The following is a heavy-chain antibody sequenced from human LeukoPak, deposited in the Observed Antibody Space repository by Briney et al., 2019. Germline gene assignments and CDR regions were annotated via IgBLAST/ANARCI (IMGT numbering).Heavy chain of an antibody. Sequence: GGSLRLSCAASGFTFRSYWMNWVRQPPRKELDWVANIKHNGSEKYYVVAMKDRFTISSGNAKNSLYLQMNSLRAEDTAVYYCARESITIFGVVIDYWGQGTLVTVSS. CDR3: ARESITIFGVVIDY. V-gene: IGHV3-7*01. J-gene: IGHJ4*02. D-gene: IGHD3-3*01. CDR2: IKHNGSEK. CDR1: GFTFRSYW.